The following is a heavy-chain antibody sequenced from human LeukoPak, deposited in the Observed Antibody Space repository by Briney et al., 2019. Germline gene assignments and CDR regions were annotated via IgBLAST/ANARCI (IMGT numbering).Heavy chain of an antibody. CDR2: INQDGSEK. J-gene: IGHJ4*02. D-gene: IGHD2-15*01. V-gene: IGHV3-7*05. Sequence: TGGSLRLSCAASGFTFSRYFMSGVRRAPGKGLEWVANINQDGSEKYYVDSVRGRFTISRDNAKNSLYLQMNSLRAEDTAVYYCARRGLYCSGGTCYFGFWGQGTLVTVSS. CDR3: ARRGLYCSGGTCYFGF. CDR1: GFTFSRYF.